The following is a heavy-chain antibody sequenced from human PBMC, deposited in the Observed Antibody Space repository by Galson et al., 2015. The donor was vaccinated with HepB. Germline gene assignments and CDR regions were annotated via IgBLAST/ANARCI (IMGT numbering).Heavy chain of an antibody. V-gene: IGHV3-21*01. CDR3: ARVWYSSLEEDYGMDV. CDR2: ISSSSSYI. CDR1: GFTFSSYS. J-gene: IGHJ6*02. Sequence: SLRLSCAASGFTFSSYSMNWVRQAPGKGLEWVSSISSSSSYIYYAGSVKGRFTISRDNAKNSLYLQMNSLRAEDTAVYYCARVWYSSLEEDYGMDVWGQGTTVTVSS. D-gene: IGHD2-15*01.